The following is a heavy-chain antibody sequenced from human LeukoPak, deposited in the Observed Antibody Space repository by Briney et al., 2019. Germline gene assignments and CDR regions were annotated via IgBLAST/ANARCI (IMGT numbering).Heavy chain of an antibody. CDR3: ARDNSVGDNAWWFDP. V-gene: IGHV1-46*01. J-gene: IGHJ5*02. D-gene: IGHD1-26*01. Sequence: ASVKVSCKASGYTCTSYYMHWVRQAPGQGLERMGLINPTGGSTGYAQKFQGRVTMTRDMSTSTDYMELSSLRSEDTAIYYCARDNSVGDNAWWFDPWGQGTLVTVSS. CDR2: INPTGGST. CDR1: GYTCTSYY.